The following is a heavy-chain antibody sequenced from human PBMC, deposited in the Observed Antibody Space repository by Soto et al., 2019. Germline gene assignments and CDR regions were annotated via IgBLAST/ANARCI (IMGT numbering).Heavy chain of an antibody. CDR1: GFTFSSYS. Sequence: GGSLRLSCAASGFTFSSYSMNWVRQAPGKGLEWGSYISSSSSTIYYADSVKGRFTISRDNAKNSLYLQMNSLRDEDTAVYYCARGRRTTKNYYYNYMDVWGKGTTVTVSS. V-gene: IGHV3-48*02. CDR3: ARGRRTTKNYYYNYMDV. J-gene: IGHJ6*03. CDR2: ISSSSSTI.